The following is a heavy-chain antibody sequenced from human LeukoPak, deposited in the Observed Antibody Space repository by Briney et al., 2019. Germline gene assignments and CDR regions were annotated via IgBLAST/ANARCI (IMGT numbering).Heavy chain of an antibody. CDR3: IRVIYYRTRGYYPDF. V-gene: IGHV3-7*02. CDR2: IKRDGSET. D-gene: IGHD3-22*01. Sequence: GGSLRLSCAASGFTFSSYGMNWVRQAPGKGLECVSNIKRDGSETYYVDSAKGRFTISRDNAKNSLYLQMNSLRAEDTAVYYCIRVIYYRTRGYYPDFWGQGTLVTVSA. CDR1: GFTFSSYG. J-gene: IGHJ4*02.